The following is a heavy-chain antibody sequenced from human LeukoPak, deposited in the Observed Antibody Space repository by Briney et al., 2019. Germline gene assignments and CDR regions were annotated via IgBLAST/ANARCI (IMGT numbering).Heavy chain of an antibody. J-gene: IGHJ4*02. CDR3: ARVATYYDSLTGYYEPFAY. Sequence: GGSLRLSCAASGFTFDDYAMHWVRQAPGKGLEWVSGISWNSGSIGYADSVKGRFTISRDNAKNSLYLQMNSLRSEDTAIYYCARVATYYDSLTGYYEPFAYWGQETLVTVSS. CDR2: ISWNSGSI. D-gene: IGHD3-9*01. V-gene: IGHV3-9*01. CDR1: GFTFDDYA.